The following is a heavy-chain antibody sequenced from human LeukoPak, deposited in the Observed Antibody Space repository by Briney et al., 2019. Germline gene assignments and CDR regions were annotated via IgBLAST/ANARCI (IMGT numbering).Heavy chain of an antibody. CDR3: AKGRGWEASYYYYYMDV. Sequence: GGSLRLSCAASGFTFSSYGMHWARQAPGKGLEWVAFIRYDGSNKYYTDSVKGRFTISRDNSKNTLYLQMNSLRAEDTAVYYCAKGRGWEASYYYYYMDVWGKGTTVTISS. CDR1: GFTFSSYG. D-gene: IGHD1-26*01. V-gene: IGHV3-30*02. J-gene: IGHJ6*03. CDR2: IRYDGSNK.